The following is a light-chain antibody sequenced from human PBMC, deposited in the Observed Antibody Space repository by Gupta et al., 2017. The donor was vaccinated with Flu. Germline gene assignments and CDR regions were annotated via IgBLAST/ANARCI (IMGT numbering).Light chain of an antibody. CDR2: DVS. CDR1: SSDVGRSDS. J-gene: IGLJ1*01. CDR3: SSYTSISTFYV. Sequence: QSALTQPASVSGSLGQSITISCTGSSSDVGRSDSVSWYQQHPGTAPKLLIFDVSRRSSGVPGRFSGSKSGNTASLTISGLQADDETDYYCSSYTSISTFYVFGTGTRVTVL. V-gene: IGLV2-14*03.